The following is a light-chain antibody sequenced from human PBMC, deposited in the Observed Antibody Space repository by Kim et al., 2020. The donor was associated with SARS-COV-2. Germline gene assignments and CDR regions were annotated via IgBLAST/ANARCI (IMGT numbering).Light chain of an antibody. CDR2: YES. J-gene: IGLJ3*02. CDR1: KIGSKS. CDR3: QVWDSSSDHVV. Sequence: AQGKTAGMPCEGEKIGSKSVYWYQQKPGQAPVLVIYYESERPAGIPERVSGSNSGNTATLTISRVEAGDEADYYCQVWDSSSDHVVFGGGTQLTV. V-gene: IGLV3-21*04.